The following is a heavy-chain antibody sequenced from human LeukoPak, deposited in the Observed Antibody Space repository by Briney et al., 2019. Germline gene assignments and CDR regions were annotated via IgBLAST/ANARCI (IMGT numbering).Heavy chain of an antibody. CDR3: ARESFEEPGTTDH. CDR2: IYYGGGT. J-gene: IGHJ4*02. D-gene: IGHD4-17*01. CDR1: GDSISSSFYY. Sequence: SETLSLTCAVSGDSISSSFYYWGWIRQPPGKGLGWIGSIYYGGGTHYNPSLKSRATIFLDTSMNQFSLRLTSVTAADTALNFCARESFEEPGTTDHWGQGTLVSVSS. V-gene: IGHV4-39*07.